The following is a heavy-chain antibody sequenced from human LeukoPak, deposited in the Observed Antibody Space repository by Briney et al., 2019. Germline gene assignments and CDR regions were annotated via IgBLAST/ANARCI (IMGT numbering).Heavy chain of an antibody. V-gene: IGHV3-30-3*01. CDR3: ARDPGFGFDY. CDR2: ISYDGSNK. CDR1: GFTFSNYA. D-gene: IGHD3-10*01. J-gene: IGHJ4*02. Sequence: PGGSLRLSCAASGFTFSNYAMHWVRQAPGKGLEWVAVISYDGSNKYYADSVKGRFTISRDNSKNTLYLQMNSLRAEDTAVYYCARDPGFGFDYWGQGTLVTVSS.